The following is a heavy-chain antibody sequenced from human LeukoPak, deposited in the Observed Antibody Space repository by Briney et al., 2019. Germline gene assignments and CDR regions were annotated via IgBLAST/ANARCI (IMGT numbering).Heavy chain of an antibody. CDR3: ERDSGRATIYYYYGIDV. CDR1: GFTFTTNT. V-gene: IGHV3-23*01. J-gene: IGHJ6*02. D-gene: IGHD5-12*01. Sequence: GVPLRLCCGASGFTFTTNTMNRARQATVKGQKIGATIRGRGAIVNHRESVKSQYTISSENSKHRLYLPMNSLRAADTPVYYCERDSGRATIYYYYGIDVWSQGTTVTVS. CDR2: IRGRGAIV.